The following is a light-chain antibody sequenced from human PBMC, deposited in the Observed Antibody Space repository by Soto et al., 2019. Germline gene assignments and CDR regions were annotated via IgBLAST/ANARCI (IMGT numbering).Light chain of an antibody. Sequence: QSVLTQPPSVSGAPGQRVTISCTGSSSNIGAGYEVHWYQQLPGTAPKLLIYGDRYRPSGVTDRCSGSKSGTSVSLAITGRPAEDEADDHCQSYDSSLSGMVFGGGTKLTVL. CDR3: QSYDSSLSGMV. CDR1: SSNIGAGYE. J-gene: IGLJ3*02. CDR2: GDR. V-gene: IGLV1-40*01.